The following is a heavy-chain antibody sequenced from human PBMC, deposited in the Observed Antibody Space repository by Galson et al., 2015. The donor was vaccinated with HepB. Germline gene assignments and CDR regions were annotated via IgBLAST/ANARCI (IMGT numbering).Heavy chain of an antibody. CDR1: GFTFSDYA. D-gene: IGHD5-24*01. J-gene: IGHJ4*02. V-gene: IGHV3-30*04. Sequence: SLRLSCAASGFTFSDYAMHWVRQTPGKGLEWVAVISFDGSNEYADSVRGRFTISRDNSKNTLYLQMSSLRPEDTGVYSCARDRAPRDGYNWPSYWGQGTLVTVSP. CDR2: ISFDGSN. CDR3: ARDRAPRDGYNWPSY.